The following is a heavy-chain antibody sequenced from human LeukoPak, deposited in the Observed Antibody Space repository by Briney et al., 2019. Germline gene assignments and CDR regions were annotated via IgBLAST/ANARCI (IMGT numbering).Heavy chain of an antibody. V-gene: IGHV3-23*01. D-gene: IGHD6-19*01. Sequence: GGSLRLSCAASGFTFSSYAMSWVRQAPGKGLEWVSAISGSGGSTYYADSVKGRFTISRDNSKNTLYLQMNSLRAEDTAVYYCAKVGDGSGWTPLGYWGQGTLVTVSS. J-gene: IGHJ4*02. CDR1: GFTFSSYA. CDR2: ISGSGGST. CDR3: AKVGDGSGWTPLGY.